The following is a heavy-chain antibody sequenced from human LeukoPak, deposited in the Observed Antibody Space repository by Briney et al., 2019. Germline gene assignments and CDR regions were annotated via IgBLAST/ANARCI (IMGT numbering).Heavy chain of an antibody. J-gene: IGHJ4*02. D-gene: IGHD6-19*01. CDR1: GFTFSSYG. CDR3: AKGHSSGWNNYFDF. Sequence: PGGSLRLSCAASGFTFSSYGMHWVSQVPGKGLEWVAVISYDGNNKYYADSVEGRFTISRDNSKNTLCLQVNSLRVEDTAVYYCAKGHSSGWNNYFDFRGQGTLVSVSS. CDR2: ISYDGNNK. V-gene: IGHV3-30*18.